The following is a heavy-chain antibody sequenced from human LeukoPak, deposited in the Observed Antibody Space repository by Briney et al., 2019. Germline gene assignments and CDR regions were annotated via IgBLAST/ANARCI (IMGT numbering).Heavy chain of an antibody. V-gene: IGHV4-59*01. J-gene: IGHJ6*03. CDR2: IYYSGST. Sequence: PSETLSLTCTVSGGSISSYYWSWIRQPPGKGLEWIGYIYYSGSTNYNPSLKSRVTISVDTSKNQFSLKLSSVTAADTAVYYCARIVTTISDDYYYYYMDVWGKGTTVTVSS. CDR3: ARIVTTISDDYYYYYMDV. D-gene: IGHD5-12*01. CDR1: GGSISSYY.